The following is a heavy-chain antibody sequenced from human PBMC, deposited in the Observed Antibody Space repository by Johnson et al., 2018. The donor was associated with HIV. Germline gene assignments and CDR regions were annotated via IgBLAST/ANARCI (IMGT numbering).Heavy chain of an antibody. V-gene: IGHV3-9*01. Sequence: VQLVESGGGLVQPGRSLRLSCVVSGFTFDDYAMHWVRQVPGEGLEWVSGINWSSGSIGYADSVKGRFTISRDNAKNSLYLQMNSLRAEDTAIYYCARELGYSSSNDAFDIWGQGTMVTVSS. J-gene: IGHJ3*02. D-gene: IGHD6-13*01. CDR3: ARELGYSSSNDAFDI. CDR1: GFTFDDYA. CDR2: INWSSGSI.